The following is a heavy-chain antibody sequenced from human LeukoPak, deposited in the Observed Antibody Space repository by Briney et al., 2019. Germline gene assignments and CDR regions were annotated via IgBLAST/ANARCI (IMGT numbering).Heavy chain of an antibody. CDR3: ARSIAVVPAAIPHQDFDY. D-gene: IGHD2-2*02. J-gene: IGHJ4*02. V-gene: IGHV1-18*01. CDR1: GYTFTSYG. Sequence: ASVKVSCKASGYTFTSYGISWVRQAPGQGLEWMGWISAYNGNTNYAQKLQGRVTMTTDTSTSTAYMELTSLRSDDTAVYYCARSIAVVPAAIPHQDFDYWGQGTLVTVSS. CDR2: ISAYNGNT.